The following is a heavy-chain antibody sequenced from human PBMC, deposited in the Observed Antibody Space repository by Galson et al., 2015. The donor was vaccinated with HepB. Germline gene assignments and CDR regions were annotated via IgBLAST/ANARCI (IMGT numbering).Heavy chain of an antibody. CDR3: AREPRDGSYLDAFDL. CDR2: ISSTANA. CDR1: GASISSYY. D-gene: IGHD6-19*01. Sequence: SETLSLTCSVSGASISSYYWNWIRQPAGKGLEWVGRISSTANANYKPSLKSRVTMSVDTSKNQFSLKLSSVTAADTAVYYCAREPRDGSYLDAFDLWGQGTMVTVSS. J-gene: IGHJ3*01. V-gene: IGHV4-4*07.